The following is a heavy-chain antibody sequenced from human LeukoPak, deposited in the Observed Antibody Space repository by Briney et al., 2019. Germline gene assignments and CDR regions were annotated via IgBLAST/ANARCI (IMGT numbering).Heavy chain of an antibody. CDR1: GFTFSSYW. CDR2: IYTGGGR. Sequence: GRSLRLSCAASGFTFSSYWMSWVRQAPGKELEWVSVIYTGGGRYYADSVRGRFTISRDTSKNMVFLQMNSLRVEDTAVYYCARGIDYWGRGTLVTVSS. CDR3: ARGIDY. V-gene: IGHV3-53*01. J-gene: IGHJ4*02.